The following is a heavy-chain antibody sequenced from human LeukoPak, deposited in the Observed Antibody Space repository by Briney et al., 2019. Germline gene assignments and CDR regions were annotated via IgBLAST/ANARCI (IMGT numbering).Heavy chain of an antibody. CDR1: GFTFSDYY. Sequence: PGGSLRLSCAASGFTFSDYYMSCIRQAPGKGLEWVSYISITGSTIYYTDSVKVRFTISRDNAKNSLYLQIDILTAEDPAFYYCVRTAYDSSGFDVFDSWGQGRVVTVYS. J-gene: IGHJ3*02. CDR2: ISITGSTI. D-gene: IGHD3-22*01. V-gene: IGHV3-11*04. CDR3: VRTAYDSSGFDVFDS.